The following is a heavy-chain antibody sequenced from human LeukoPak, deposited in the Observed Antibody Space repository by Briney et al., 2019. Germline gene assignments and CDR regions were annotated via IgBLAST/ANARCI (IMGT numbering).Heavy chain of an antibody. Sequence: SETLSLTCTVSGGSISSYYWSWIRQPAGKGLEWIGRIYTSGSTNYNPSLKSRVTMSVDTSRNQFSLKLNSVTAADTAMYYCARVFKRVITFGEVIVNPKYYLDYWGQGTLVTVSS. J-gene: IGHJ4*02. V-gene: IGHV4-4*07. CDR1: GGSISSYY. D-gene: IGHD3-16*02. CDR3: ARVFKRVITFGEVIVNPKYYLDY. CDR2: IYTSGST.